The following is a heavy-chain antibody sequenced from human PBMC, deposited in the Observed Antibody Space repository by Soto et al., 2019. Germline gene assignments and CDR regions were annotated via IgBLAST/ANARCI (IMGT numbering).Heavy chain of an antibody. D-gene: IGHD2-15*01. CDR2: IAVGGET. CDR3: AREYCSGGGCPGLCPVDV. Sequence: EVQLVESGGDLVQPGGSLRRSCAASGFPLRNYDMHWVRHVKGKGLEWVSAIAVGGETYYPGSVKGRFTISREDARNSLYLQMNGLTAGDTAVYCCAREYCSGGGCPGLCPVDVWGKGTTVTVSS. V-gene: IGHV3-13*01. CDR1: GFPLRNYD. J-gene: IGHJ6*04.